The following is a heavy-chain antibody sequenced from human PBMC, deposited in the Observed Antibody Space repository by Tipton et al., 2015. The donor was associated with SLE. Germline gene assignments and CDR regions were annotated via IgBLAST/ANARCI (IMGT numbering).Heavy chain of an antibody. CDR1: GFAFSSYS. J-gene: IGHJ4*02. Sequence: LRLSCAASGFAFSSYSMYWVRQAPGKGLEWIGYISHSGNTYYNPSLKSRVTISADRSLNQISLGLTSVTAADTAVYYCARGFWSGTYAAGGEIDYWGQGTLITVSS. CDR2: ISHSGNT. D-gene: IGHD3-3*01. CDR3: ARGFWSGTYAAGGEIDY. V-gene: IGHV4-30-2*01.